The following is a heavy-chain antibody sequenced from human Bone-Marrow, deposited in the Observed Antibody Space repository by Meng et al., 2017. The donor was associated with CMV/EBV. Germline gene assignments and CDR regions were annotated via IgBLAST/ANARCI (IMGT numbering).Heavy chain of an antibody. CDR2: IRYDGSNK. V-gene: IGHV3-30*02. D-gene: IGHD3-10*01. Sequence: GESLKISCAASGFTFSSYGMHWVRQAPGKGLEWVAFIRYDGSNKYYADSVKGRFTISRDNSKNTLYLQMNSLRVEDTAVYYCARGRVRGYQNYGMDVWGQGTTVTVSS. CDR1: GFTFSSYG. CDR3: ARGRVRGYQNYGMDV. J-gene: IGHJ6*02.